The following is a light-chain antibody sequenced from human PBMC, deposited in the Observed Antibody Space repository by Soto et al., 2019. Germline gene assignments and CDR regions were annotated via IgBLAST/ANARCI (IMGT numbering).Light chain of an antibody. CDR1: QSVLYSSNNKNY. V-gene: IGKV4-1*01. J-gene: IGKJ1*01. CDR2: WAS. CDR3: QQYYSTPRP. Sequence: DIVMTQSPDSLAVSLGERATINCKSSQSVLYSSNNKNYLAWYQQKPGQPPKLLIYWASTRESGVPDRFSGSGSGKDFTLTISSRQAEDVAVYYCQQYYSTPRPFGQGTKVEIK.